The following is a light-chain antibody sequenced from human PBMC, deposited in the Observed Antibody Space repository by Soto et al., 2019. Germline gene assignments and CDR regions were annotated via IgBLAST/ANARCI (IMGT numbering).Light chain of an antibody. CDR2: ATS. CDR3: QQSYKMPS. CDR1: RNVSIY. Sequence: IQMTQSPSSLSASVGDRLTLTCRASRNVSIYLNWYQHKPGKRPTLLIHATSNLQIGVPSRFSGSGSGTEFTLTISSLEPEDFGTYYCQQSYKMPSFGQGTRLEIK. V-gene: IGKV1-39*01. J-gene: IGKJ5*01.